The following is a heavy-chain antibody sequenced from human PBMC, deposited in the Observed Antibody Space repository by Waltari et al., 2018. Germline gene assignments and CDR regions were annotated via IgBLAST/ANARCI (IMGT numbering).Heavy chain of an antibody. Sequence: EVQLVESGGGLVQPGESLRLSCAASGFTFSSYWMSWVRQAPGKGLEWVANIKQDGSEKYYVDSVKGRFTISRDNAKNTLYLQMNSLRAEDTAVYYCASLHLGWFDPWGQGTLVTVSS. CDR2: IKQDGSEK. CDR1: GFTFSSYW. CDR3: ASLHLGWFDP. D-gene: IGHD7-27*01. J-gene: IGHJ5*02. V-gene: IGHV3-7*01.